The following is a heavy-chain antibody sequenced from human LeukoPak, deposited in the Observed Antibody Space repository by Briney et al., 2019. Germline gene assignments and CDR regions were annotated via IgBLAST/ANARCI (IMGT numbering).Heavy chain of an antibody. CDR1: GFTFSSYS. J-gene: IGHJ4*02. CDR3: VRESNSWYYFDC. V-gene: IGHV3-21*01. CDR2: ISSSSSYI. Sequence: GGSLRLSCAASGFTFSSYSMNWVRQAPGKGLEWVSSISSSSSYIYYADSVKGRFTISRDNAKNSLYLQMNSLRVEDTAVYYCVRESNSWYYFDCWGQGALVTVSS. D-gene: IGHD6-13*01.